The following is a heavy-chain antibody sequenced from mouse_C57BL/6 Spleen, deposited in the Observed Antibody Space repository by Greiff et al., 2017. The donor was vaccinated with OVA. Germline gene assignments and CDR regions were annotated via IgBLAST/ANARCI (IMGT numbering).Heavy chain of an antibody. CDR2: INPNNGGT. J-gene: IGHJ1*03. CDR3: ARSHDYWYFDV. Sequence: EVQLQQSGPELVKPGASVKISCKASGYTFTDYYMNWVKQSHGKSLEWIGDINPNNGGTSYNQKFKGKATLTVDKSSSTAYMELRILTSEDSAVYSCARSHDYWYFDVWGTGTTVTVSS. D-gene: IGHD4-1*01. V-gene: IGHV1-26*01. CDR1: GYTFTDYY.